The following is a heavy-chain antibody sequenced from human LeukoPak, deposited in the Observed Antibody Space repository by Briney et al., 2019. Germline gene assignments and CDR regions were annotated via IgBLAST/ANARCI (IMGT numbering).Heavy chain of an antibody. V-gene: IGHV3-30*04. CDR1: GFTFSTYA. J-gene: IGHJ4*02. CDR3: ARGRVSRPMTPPDY. CDR2: ISYDGTKK. Sequence: QPGRSLRLSCAASGFTFSTYAMHWVRQAPGKGLEWMAVISYDGTKKYYADSVKGRFTISRDNFKNVLYLQMNSLRAEDTAVYYCARGRVSRPMTPPDYWGQGTLVTVSS. D-gene: IGHD3-22*01.